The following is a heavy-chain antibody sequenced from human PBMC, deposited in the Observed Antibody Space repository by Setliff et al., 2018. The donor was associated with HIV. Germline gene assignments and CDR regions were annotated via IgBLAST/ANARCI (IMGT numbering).Heavy chain of an antibody. CDR2: IYNYGDT. CDR1: GGSFSGFS. CDR3: SRGPTIRGSFTGVVYTAPLPSFDT. Sequence: SETLSLTCAVYGGSFSGFSWNWIRQPPGKGLEWIGDIYNYGDTLDTSSLAGRVTISVDTSKNQLTLTLKSLTVADTALYFCSRGPTIRGSFTGVVYTAPLPSFDTWSQGSMVTVSS. V-gene: IGHV4-34*01. D-gene: IGHD3-3*01. J-gene: IGHJ4*02.